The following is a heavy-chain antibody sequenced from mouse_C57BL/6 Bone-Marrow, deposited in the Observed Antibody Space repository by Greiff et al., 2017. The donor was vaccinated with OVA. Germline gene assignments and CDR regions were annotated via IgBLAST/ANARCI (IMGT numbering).Heavy chain of an antibody. V-gene: IGHV5-4*03. D-gene: IGHD1-1*01. CDR2: ISDGGSYT. J-gene: IGHJ2*01. CDR3: ARESLYGSMGY. CDR1: GFTFSSYA. Sequence: VKLVESGGGLVKPGGSLKLSCAASGFTFSSYAMSWVRQTPEKRLEWVATISDGGSYTYYPDNVKGRFPISRDNAKNTLYLQMSNLKSEDTARYYCARESLYGSMGYWGQGTTLTVSS.